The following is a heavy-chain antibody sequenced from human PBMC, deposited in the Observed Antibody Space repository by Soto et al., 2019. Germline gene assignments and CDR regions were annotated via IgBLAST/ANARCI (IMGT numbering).Heavy chain of an antibody. CDR2: INHSGST. J-gene: IGHJ6*02. Sequence: SETLSLTCAVYGGSFSVYYWTWIRQPPGKGLEWIGEINHSGSTNYNPSLKSRVTISVDTSKNQFSLKLSSVTAADTAVYYCARGQKWNSVDYYYYGMDVWGQGTTVTVSS. CDR1: GGSFSVYY. V-gene: IGHV4-34*01. CDR3: ARGQKWNSVDYYYYGMDV. D-gene: IGHD1-7*01.